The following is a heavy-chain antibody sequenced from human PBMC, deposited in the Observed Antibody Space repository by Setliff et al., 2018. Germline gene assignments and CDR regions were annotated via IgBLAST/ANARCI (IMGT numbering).Heavy chain of an antibody. Sequence: ASVKVSCKASGYTFTGYYMHWVRQAPGQGLEWMGWINPNSGGTNYAQKFQGWVTMTRDTSISTAYMELSRLRSDDTAVYYCARAPAVADPYYYYGMDVWGQGTTVTVS. CDR3: ARAPAVADPYYYYGMDV. D-gene: IGHD6-19*01. CDR1: GYTFTGYY. J-gene: IGHJ6*02. V-gene: IGHV1-2*04. CDR2: INPNSGGT.